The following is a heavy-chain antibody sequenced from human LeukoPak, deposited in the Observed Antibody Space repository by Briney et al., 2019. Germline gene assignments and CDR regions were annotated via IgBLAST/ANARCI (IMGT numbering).Heavy chain of an antibody. CDR2: INHSGST. Sequence: SETLSLTCAVYGGSFSGYYWSWIRQPPGKGLEWLGEINHSGSTNYNPSLKSRVTISVDTSKNQFSLKLSSVTAADTAVYYCARLDGYSYGYLKKYYFDYWGQGTLVTVSS. CDR1: GGSFSGYY. J-gene: IGHJ4*02. V-gene: IGHV4-34*01. CDR3: ARLDGYSYGYLKKYYFDY. D-gene: IGHD5-18*01.